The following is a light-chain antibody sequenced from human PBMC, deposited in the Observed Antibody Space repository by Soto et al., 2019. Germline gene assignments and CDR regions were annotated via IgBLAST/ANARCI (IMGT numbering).Light chain of an antibody. Sequence: DIVMTQSPDSLAVSLGERATINCKSSQSILYSSNNRNYLAWYQQKPGQPPKLLIYWASTRESGVPDRFSGSGSGTDFTLTISSLQAADVAVYCCQQYYSTPHTFGQRTKREI. CDR1: QSILYSSNNRNY. CDR3: QQYYSTPHT. J-gene: IGKJ2*01. V-gene: IGKV4-1*01. CDR2: WAS.